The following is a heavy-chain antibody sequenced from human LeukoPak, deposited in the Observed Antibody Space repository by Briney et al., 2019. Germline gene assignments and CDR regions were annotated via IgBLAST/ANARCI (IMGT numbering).Heavy chain of an antibody. D-gene: IGHD3-22*01. Sequence: GSSVKVSCKASGGTFSSYAISWVRQAPGQGLEWMGGIIPIFGTANYAQKFQGRVTITADESTSTAYMELSSLRSEDSAVYYCARVAYYYDSSGYYFDYWGRGTLVTVSS. J-gene: IGHJ4*02. CDR1: GGTFSSYA. CDR2: IIPIFGTA. V-gene: IGHV1-69*01. CDR3: ARVAYYYDSSGYYFDY.